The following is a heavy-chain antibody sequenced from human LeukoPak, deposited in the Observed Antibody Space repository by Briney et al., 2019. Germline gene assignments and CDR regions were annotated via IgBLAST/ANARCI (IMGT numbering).Heavy chain of an antibody. J-gene: IGHJ4*02. Sequence: SETLSLTCTVSGGSISSSSYYWGWIRQPPGKGLEWIGNIYYSGSTYYNPSLKSRVTISLDTSKNQFSLKLSSVTAADTAVYYCARARAGVRIRLGTFDYWGQGTLVTVSS. V-gene: IGHV4-39*07. CDR1: GGSISSSSYY. CDR2: IYYSGST. D-gene: IGHD2-15*01. CDR3: ARARAGVRIRLGTFDY.